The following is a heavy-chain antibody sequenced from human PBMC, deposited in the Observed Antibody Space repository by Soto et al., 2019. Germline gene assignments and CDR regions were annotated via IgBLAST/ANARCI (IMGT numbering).Heavy chain of an antibody. CDR2: SSNGGST. CDR3: ARSRGAFDI. Sequence: SSNGGSTYYADSVKGRFTISRDNSKNTLYLQMGSLRAEDMAVYYCARSRGAFDIWGQGTMVTVSS. V-gene: IGHV3-64*02. J-gene: IGHJ3*02.